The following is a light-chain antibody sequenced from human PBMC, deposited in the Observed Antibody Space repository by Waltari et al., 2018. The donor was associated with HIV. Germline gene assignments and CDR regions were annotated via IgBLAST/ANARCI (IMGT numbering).Light chain of an antibody. CDR3: GTWDSRLSAV. J-gene: IGLJ3*02. Sequence: QFVLPQPPSVSAAPGQTVTISCSGSGANIGSPSVSWYQQLPGTAPKLLIYDNNKRPSGIPDRFSGSKSGASATLGITGLQTGDEADYYCGTWDSRLSAVFGGGTKVTVL. CDR1: GANIGSPS. V-gene: IGLV1-51*01. CDR2: DNN.